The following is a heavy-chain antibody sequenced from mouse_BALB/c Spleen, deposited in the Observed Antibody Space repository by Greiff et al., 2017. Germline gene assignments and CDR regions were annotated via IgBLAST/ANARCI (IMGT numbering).Heavy chain of an antibody. J-gene: IGHJ4*01. V-gene: IGHV5-17*02. CDR3: ARYGSSYDAMDY. CDR2: ISSGSSTI. D-gene: IGHD1-1*01. CDR1: GFTFSSFG. Sequence: EVKLMESGGGLVQPGGSRKLSCAASGFTFSSFGMHWVRQAPEKGLEWVAYISSGSSTIYYADTVKGRFTISRDNPKNTLFLQMTSLRSEDTAMYYCARYGSSYDAMDYWGQGTSVTVSS.